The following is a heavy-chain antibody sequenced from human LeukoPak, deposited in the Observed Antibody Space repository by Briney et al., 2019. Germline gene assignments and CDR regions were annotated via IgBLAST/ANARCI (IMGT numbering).Heavy chain of an antibody. D-gene: IGHD2-2*01. J-gene: IGHJ4*02. Sequence: SETLSLTCAVYGASFRNYYWSWIRQTPGKGLEWIGEIDHSGSTNYNPSLRSRVTISLDTSKNQFPLKVTSVTAADTAVYYCARSGTYQYSSTSDYWGQGTLVTVSS. CDR1: GASFRNYY. V-gene: IGHV4-34*01. CDR2: IDHSGST. CDR3: ARSGTYQYSSTSDY.